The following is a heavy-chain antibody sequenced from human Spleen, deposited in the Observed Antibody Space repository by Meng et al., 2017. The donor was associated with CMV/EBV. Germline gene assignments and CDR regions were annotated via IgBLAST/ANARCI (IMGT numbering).Heavy chain of an antibody. Sequence: ASVKVSCKASGGTFSSYAISWVRQATGQGLEWMGWMNPNSGNTGYAQKFQGRVTVTRNTSISTAYMELSSLRSEDTAVYYCARKRSFWSGFGYYYGMDVWGQGTTVTVSS. CDR2: MNPNSGNT. CDR1: GGTFSSYA. J-gene: IGHJ6*02. D-gene: IGHD3-3*01. CDR3: ARKRSFWSGFGYYYGMDV. V-gene: IGHV1-8*02.